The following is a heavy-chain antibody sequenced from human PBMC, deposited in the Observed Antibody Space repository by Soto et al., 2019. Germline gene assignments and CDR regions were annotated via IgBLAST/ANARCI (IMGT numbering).Heavy chain of an antibody. CDR1: GGSISSGGYS. V-gene: IGHV4-30-2*01. CDR3: ARGWFGPHQPPVDY. Sequence: NPSETLSLTCAVSGGSISSGGYSWSWIRQPPGKGLEWIGYIYHSGSTYYNPSLKSRVTISVDTSKNQFSLKLSSVTAADTAVYYCARGWFGPHQPPVDYWGQGTLVTVSS. J-gene: IGHJ4*02. CDR2: IYHSGST. D-gene: IGHD3-10*01.